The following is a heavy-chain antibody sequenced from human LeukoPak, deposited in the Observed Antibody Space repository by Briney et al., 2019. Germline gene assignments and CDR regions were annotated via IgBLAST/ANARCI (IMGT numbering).Heavy chain of an antibody. CDR2: FDPEDGET. CDR1: GYTLTELS. V-gene: IGHV1-24*01. Sequence: ASVKVSCKVSGYTLTELSMHWVRQAPGKGLEWMGGFDPEDGETIYAQKFQGRVTMTEDTSTDTAYMELSSLRAEDTAVYYCARVNSGSYYTAIYYYYGMDVWGQGTTVTVSS. D-gene: IGHD3-10*01. J-gene: IGHJ6*02. CDR3: ARVNSGSYYTAIYYYYGMDV.